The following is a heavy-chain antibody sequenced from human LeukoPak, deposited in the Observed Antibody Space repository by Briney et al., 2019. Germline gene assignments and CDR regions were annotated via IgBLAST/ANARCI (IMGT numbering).Heavy chain of an antibody. Sequence: GRSLRLSCAASGFTFDDYGMHWVRQVPGKGLEWISSISWNSATIDYVDSVKGRFTISRANAENSLYLQMNSLRADDSALYYCVRDLCRAACSDFALWGQGPLVTASS. CDR1: GFTFDDYG. CDR3: VRDLCRAACSDFAL. V-gene: IGHV3-9*01. CDR2: ISWNSATI. D-gene: IGHD2-15*01. J-gene: IGHJ4*02.